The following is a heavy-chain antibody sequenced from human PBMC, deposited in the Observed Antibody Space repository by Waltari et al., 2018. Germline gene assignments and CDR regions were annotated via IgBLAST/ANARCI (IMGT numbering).Heavy chain of an antibody. D-gene: IGHD3-3*01. V-gene: IGHV3-30*03. J-gene: IGHJ5*02. CDR1: GLNFMNYE. CDR2: ISYDGSNK. CDR3: ARGAHGFWSGYYMGLGWFDP. Sequence: VQLVESGGDMVHPGGSLRLSCVVHGLNFMNYEMDWVRQAPGKGLEWVAVISYDGSNKYYADSVKGRFTISRDNSKNTLYLQMNSLRAEDTAVYYCARGAHGFWSGYYMGLGWFDPWGQGTLVTVSS.